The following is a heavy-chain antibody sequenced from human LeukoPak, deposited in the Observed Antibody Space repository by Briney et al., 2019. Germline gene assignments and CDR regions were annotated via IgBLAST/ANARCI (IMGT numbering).Heavy chain of an antibody. CDR1: GGTFSSYA. Sequence: SVKVSCKASGGTFSSYAISWVRQAPGQGLEWMGGNIPIFGTANYAQKFQGRVTITADESTSTAYMELSSLRSEDTAVYYCARTDSGYSYGYNLDWYFDLWGRGTLVTVSS. CDR2: NIPIFGTA. V-gene: IGHV1-69*13. CDR3: ARTDSGYSYGYNLDWYFDL. J-gene: IGHJ2*01. D-gene: IGHD5-18*01.